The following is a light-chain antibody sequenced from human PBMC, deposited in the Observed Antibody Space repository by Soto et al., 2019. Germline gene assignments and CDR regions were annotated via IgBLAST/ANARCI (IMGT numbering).Light chain of an antibody. CDR1: QSLLHSNGFNY. CDR2: MAS. Sequence: EIVVTQSPLSLPGILGEPASISCRSSQSLLHSNGFNYLDWYLQRPGQSPQLLIYMASSRASGVPDRFSGSGSDTDFTLTITRVEAEDVGIYYCMQAVQTPWSFGQGTKVDIK. J-gene: IGKJ1*01. CDR3: MQAVQTPWS. V-gene: IGKV2-28*01.